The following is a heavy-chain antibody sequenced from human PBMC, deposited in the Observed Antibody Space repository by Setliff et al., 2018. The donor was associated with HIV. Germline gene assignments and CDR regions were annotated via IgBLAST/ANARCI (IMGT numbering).Heavy chain of an antibody. V-gene: IGHV1-8*02. CDR1: GYTFTSYD. D-gene: IGHD3-3*01. CDR2: MNPNSGNT. Sequence: ASVKVSCKASGYTFTSYDINWVRQATGQGLEWMGWMNPNSGNTGYAQKFQGRVTMTRNTSISTAYMELSSLRSEDTAVYYCARDPRYFWSGYYHYWGQGTLVTVSS. CDR3: ARDPRYFWSGYYHY. J-gene: IGHJ4*02.